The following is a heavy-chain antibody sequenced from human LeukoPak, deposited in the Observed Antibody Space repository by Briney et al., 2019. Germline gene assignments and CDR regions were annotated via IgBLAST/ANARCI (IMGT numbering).Heavy chain of an antibody. V-gene: IGHV5-51*01. CDR2: IYPGDSDT. Sequence: GESLKISCKGSGYGFTSYWIGWVRQMPGKGLEWMGIIYPGDSDTRYSPSFQGQVTISADKSISTAYLQWSSLKASDTAMYYCARVYYYGSGSMSAGFDYWGQGTLVTVSS. J-gene: IGHJ4*02. CDR3: ARVYYYGSGSMSAGFDY. CDR1: GYGFTSYW. D-gene: IGHD3-10*01.